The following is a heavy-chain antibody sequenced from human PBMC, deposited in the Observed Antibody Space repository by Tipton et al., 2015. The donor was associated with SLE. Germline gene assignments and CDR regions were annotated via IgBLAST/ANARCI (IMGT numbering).Heavy chain of an antibody. CDR2: ISGSGETT. CDR1: GFTFDNYA. Sequence: SLRLSCVASGFTFDNYAMNWVRQAPGKGLEWVSAISGSGETTYYAASVKGRFTISRDNSKNTMYLQMNSLRAEDTAVYYCARDGGVGTIFGVVYYYGMDVWGQGTTVTVSS. CDR3: ARDGGVGTIFGVVYYYGMDV. J-gene: IGHJ6*02. D-gene: IGHD3-3*01. V-gene: IGHV3-23*01.